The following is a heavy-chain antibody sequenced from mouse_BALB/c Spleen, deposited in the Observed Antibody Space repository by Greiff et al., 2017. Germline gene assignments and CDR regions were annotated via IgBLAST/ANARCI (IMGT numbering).Heavy chain of an antibody. D-gene: IGHD2-1*01. Sequence: VQLKQSGAELVRSGASVKLSCTASGFNIKDYYMHWVKQRPEQGLEWIGWIDPENGDTEYAPKFQGKATMTADTSSNTAYLQLSSLTSEDTAVYYCKAYGNYVDYWGQGTTLTVSS. V-gene: IGHV14-4*02. J-gene: IGHJ2*01. CDR2: IDPENGDT. CDR3: KAYGNYVDY. CDR1: GFNIKDYY.